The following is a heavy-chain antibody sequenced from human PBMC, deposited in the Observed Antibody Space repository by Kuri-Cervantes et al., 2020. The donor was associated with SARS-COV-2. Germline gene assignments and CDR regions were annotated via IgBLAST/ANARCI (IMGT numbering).Heavy chain of an antibody. CDR2: IYPGDSDT. V-gene: IGHV5-51*01. CDR1: GYSFTSYW. Sequence: GSLRLSCTGSGYSFTSYWIGWVRQMPGKGLEWMGIIYPGDSDTRYSPSFQGQVTISADKSISTAYLQWSSLKASDTAMYYCARQLVVIKEDAFDIWGQGTMVTVSS. J-gene: IGHJ3*02. D-gene: IGHD3-22*01. CDR3: ARQLVVIKEDAFDI.